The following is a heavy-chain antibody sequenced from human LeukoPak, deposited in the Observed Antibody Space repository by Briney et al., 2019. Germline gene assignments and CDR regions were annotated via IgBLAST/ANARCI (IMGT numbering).Heavy chain of an antibody. CDR1: GFTFDDYA. J-gene: IGHJ4*02. D-gene: IGHD6-6*01. Sequence: PGGSLRLSCAASGFTFDDYAMHWVRQAPGKGLEWVSGISWNSGSIGYADSVKGRFTIPRDNAKNSLYLQMNSLRAEDTALYYCAKDIGYSSSTHFDYWGQGTLVTVSS. CDR2: ISWNSGSI. V-gene: IGHV3-9*01. CDR3: AKDIGYSSSTHFDY.